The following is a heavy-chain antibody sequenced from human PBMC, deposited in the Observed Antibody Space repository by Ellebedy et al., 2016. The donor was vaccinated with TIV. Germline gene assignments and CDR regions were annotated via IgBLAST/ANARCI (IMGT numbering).Heavy chain of an antibody. CDR3: ARPAAAGNSPG. CDR2: INEDGTEK. CDR1: GFNFRGYW. V-gene: IGHV3-7*02. J-gene: IGHJ4*02. Sequence: GESLKISXVGFGFNFRGYWMTWVRQAPGKGLEWVANINEDGTEKNYADSVKGRFTISRDDARNSLYLQMNSLRDDDTAVYYCARPAAAGNSPGWGQGTLVTVSA. D-gene: IGHD6-25*01.